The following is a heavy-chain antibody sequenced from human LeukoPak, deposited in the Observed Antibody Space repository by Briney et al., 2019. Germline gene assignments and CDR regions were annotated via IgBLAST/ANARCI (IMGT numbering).Heavy chain of an antibody. J-gene: IGHJ5*02. CDR2: INPNSGNT. CDR3: ARGRGCSRTSWINWFDP. V-gene: IGHV1-8*01. D-gene: IGHD2-2*01. Sequence: GASVKVSCKASGYTFTSYDMNWVRQATGQGLEWMGWINPNSGNTDYAEKFQGRVTMTSNTSISTAYMELSSLRSEDTAVYYCARGRGCSRTSWINWFDPWGQGTLVTVSS. CDR1: GYTFTSYD.